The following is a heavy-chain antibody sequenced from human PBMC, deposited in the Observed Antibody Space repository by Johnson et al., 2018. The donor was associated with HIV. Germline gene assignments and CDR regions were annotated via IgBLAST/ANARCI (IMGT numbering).Heavy chain of an antibody. J-gene: IGHJ3*02. D-gene: IGHD7-27*01. CDR1: GFTFDDYG. CDR3: AKTTRGNWGSCFDI. Sequence: VQLVESGGGVVQPGGSLRLSCGASGFTFDDYGMSWVRQAPGKGLEWVYGINWNGGSTGYADSVKGRFTISRDNAKNSLYLQMNSLRAEDTSVYYCAKTTRGNWGSCFDIWGRGTMVTVSS. CDR2: INWNGGST. V-gene: IGHV3-20*04.